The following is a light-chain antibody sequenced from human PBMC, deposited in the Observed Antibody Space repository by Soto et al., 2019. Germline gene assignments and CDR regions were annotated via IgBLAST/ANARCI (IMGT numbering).Light chain of an antibody. V-gene: IGKV3-11*01. Sequence: ENVLTQSPATLSLSPGERATLSCRASQSVRRDLAWSQQKPGQAPRLLIYDASNRATGIPARFSGSGSGTDFTLTISSLESEDVAVYYCHQRSNWPPTFGQGTKVEIK. CDR2: DAS. CDR3: HQRSNWPPT. J-gene: IGKJ1*01. CDR1: QSVRRD.